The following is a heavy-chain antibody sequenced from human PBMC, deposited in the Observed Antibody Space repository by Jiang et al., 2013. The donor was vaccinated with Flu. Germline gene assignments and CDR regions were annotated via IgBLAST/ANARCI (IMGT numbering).Heavy chain of an antibody. J-gene: IGHJ4*02. CDR2: TYYRSKWFN. Sequence: QTLSLTCAISGDSVSSNSAAWSWIRQSPSRGLEWLGRTYYRSKWFNDYAVSVKSRIIINPDTSKNQFSLQLKSVTPEDMAVYYCARQQSGSFDYWGQGTLVTISS. D-gene: IGHD3-10*01. CDR1: GDSVSSNSAA. CDR3: ARQQSGSFDY. V-gene: IGHV6-1*01.